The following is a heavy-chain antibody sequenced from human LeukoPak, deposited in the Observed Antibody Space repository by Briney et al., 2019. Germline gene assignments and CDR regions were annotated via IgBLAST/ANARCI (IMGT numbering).Heavy chain of an antibody. Sequence: PGGSLRLSCAASGFTLRSYAMSWVRQAPGKGLEWVSAISGSGGSTYYADSVKGRFTISRDNSKNTLYLQMNSLRAEDTAVYYCAMVRGVTPLFDYWGQGTLVTVSS. CDR3: AMVRGVTPLFDY. D-gene: IGHD3-10*01. CDR2: ISGSGGST. J-gene: IGHJ4*02. CDR1: GFTLRSYA. V-gene: IGHV3-23*01.